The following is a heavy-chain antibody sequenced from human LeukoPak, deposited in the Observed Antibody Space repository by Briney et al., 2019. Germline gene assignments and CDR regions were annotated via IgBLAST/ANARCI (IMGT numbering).Heavy chain of an antibody. V-gene: IGHV3-21*01. CDR1: GFTFSNYN. D-gene: IGHD1-26*01. CDR2: ITTSSSYI. J-gene: IGHJ6*03. CDR3: ARDPYSGGYWAYYYYMDV. Sequence: GGSLRLSCQASGFTFSNYNMNWVRQAPGKGLEWISSITTSSSYIYYADSVKGRFTISRDNAKNSLYLQMNSLTADDTAIYYCARDPYSGGYWAYYYYMDVWGKGTTVTISS.